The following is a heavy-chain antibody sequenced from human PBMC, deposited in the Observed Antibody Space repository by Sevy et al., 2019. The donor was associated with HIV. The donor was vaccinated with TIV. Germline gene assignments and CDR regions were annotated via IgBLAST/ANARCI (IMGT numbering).Heavy chain of an antibody. J-gene: IGHJ4*02. CDR1: GFTFGDYA. D-gene: IGHD3-16*02. CDR3: TSLYDYVWGSYRYTNY. Sequence: GGSLRLSCTASGFTFGDYAMSWVRQAPGKGLEWVGFIRSKAYGGTTEYAASVKGRFTISRDDSKSIAYLQMNSLKTEDTAVYYCTSLYDYVWGSYRYTNYWGQGTLVTVSS. V-gene: IGHV3-49*04. CDR2: IRSKAYGGTT.